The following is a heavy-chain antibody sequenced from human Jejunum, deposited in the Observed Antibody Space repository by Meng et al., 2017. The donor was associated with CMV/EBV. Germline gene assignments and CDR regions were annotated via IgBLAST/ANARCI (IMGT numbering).Heavy chain of an antibody. D-gene: IGHD3-22*01. Sequence: AAFTFSSYEMHWVRQAPGKGLEWVALISYDESNKHYADSVKGRFSISRDNSKNTLYLQMNSLRIEDTAVYYCARGGYYYDRSGFSAWGQGTLVTVSS. J-gene: IGHJ5*02. CDR1: AFTFSSYE. V-gene: IGHV3-30*03. CDR3: ARGGYYYDRSGFSA. CDR2: ISYDESNK.